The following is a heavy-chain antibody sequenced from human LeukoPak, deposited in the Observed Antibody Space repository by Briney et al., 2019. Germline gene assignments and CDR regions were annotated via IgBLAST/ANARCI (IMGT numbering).Heavy chain of an antibody. D-gene: IGHD2-2*01. CDR1: GGSISSSSYY. J-gene: IGHJ4*02. V-gene: IGHV4-39*07. Sequence: PSETLSLTCTVSGGSISSSSYYWGWIRQPPGKGLEWIGSIYYSGSTYYNPSLKSRVTISVDTSKNQFSLKLSSVTAADTAVYYCARLSDVVVPAASVDYWGQGTLVTVSS. CDR2: IYYSGST. CDR3: ARLSDVVVPAASVDY.